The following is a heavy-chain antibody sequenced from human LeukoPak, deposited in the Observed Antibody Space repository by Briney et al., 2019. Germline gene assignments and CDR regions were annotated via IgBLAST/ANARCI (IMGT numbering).Heavy chain of an antibody. CDR3: ARDGSSWSNWLDP. CDR2: INSDGSST. V-gene: IGHV3-74*01. CDR1: GFTFSNYW. D-gene: IGHD6-13*01. Sequence: GGSLRLSCAASGFTFSNYWMHWVRRAPGKGLVWVSRINSDGSSTSYADSVKGRFTLSRDNAKNTLYLQMNSLRAEDTAVYYCARDGSSWSNWLDPWGQGALVTVSS. J-gene: IGHJ5*02.